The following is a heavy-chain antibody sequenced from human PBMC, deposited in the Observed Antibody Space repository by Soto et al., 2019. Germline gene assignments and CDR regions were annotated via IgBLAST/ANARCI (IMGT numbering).Heavy chain of an antibody. J-gene: IGHJ5*02. Sequence: GGSLRLSCAASGFTFSSYAMSWVRQAPGKGLEWVSAISGSGGSTYYADSVKGRFTISRDNSKNTLYLQMNSLRAEDTAVYYCAKALPGPLLRYFDWLLRDNWFDPWGQGTLVTVSS. CDR1: GFTFSSYA. D-gene: IGHD3-9*01. V-gene: IGHV3-23*01. CDR2: ISGSGGST. CDR3: AKALPGPLLRYFDWLLRDNWFDP.